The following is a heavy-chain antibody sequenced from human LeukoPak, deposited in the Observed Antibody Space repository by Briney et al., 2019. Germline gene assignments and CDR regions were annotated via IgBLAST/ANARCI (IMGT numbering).Heavy chain of an antibody. Sequence: GGSRRLSCAASGSTFISECIRCVRQAPGDGLGWLPNIKQDGSEKYYVDSVKGRFNISRDNANNSMYLQMNSLRAEDTAVYYCASRLVIMGTAMDYWGQGTLVTVSS. CDR2: IKQDGSEK. J-gene: IGHJ4*02. V-gene: IGHV3-7*01. CDR3: ASRLVIMGTAMDY. D-gene: IGHD3-9*01. CDR1: GSTFISEC.